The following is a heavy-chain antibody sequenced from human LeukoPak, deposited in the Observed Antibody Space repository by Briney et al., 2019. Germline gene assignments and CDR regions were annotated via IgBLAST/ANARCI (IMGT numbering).Heavy chain of an antibody. D-gene: IGHD6-13*01. V-gene: IGHV4-61*01. Sequence: SETLSLTCTVSGGSIHNSNYYWSWIRQPPGRGLEWIGSIHYSGSTSYNSSLKSRVTMSIDTSKNQFSLKLSSVTPADTAVYYCARQVYSSSWSYYFEYWGQGILVTVSS. CDR3: ARQVYSSSWSYYFEY. CDR1: GGSIHNSNYY. J-gene: IGHJ4*02. CDR2: IHYSGST.